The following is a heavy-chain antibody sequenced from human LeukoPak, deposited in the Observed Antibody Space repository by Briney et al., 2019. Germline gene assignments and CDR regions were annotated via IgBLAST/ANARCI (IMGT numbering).Heavy chain of an antibody. CDR3: AREGYSGYDSFYYYYYMDV. V-gene: IGHV4-38-2*02. CDR1: GYSISSGYY. Sequence: PSETLSLTCTVSGYSISSGYYWGWIRQPPGKGLEWIGSIYHSGSTYYNPSLKSRVTISVDTSKNQFSLKLSSVTAADTAAYYCAREGYSGYDSFYYYYYMDVWGKGTTVTVSS. CDR2: IYHSGST. D-gene: IGHD5-12*01. J-gene: IGHJ6*03.